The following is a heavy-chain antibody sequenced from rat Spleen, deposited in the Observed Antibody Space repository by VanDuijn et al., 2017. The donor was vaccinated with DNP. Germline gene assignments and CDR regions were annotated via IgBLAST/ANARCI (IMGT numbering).Heavy chain of an antibody. J-gene: IGHJ2*01. D-gene: IGHD1-1*01. CDR1: GFSLTSNS. CDR2: IWSGGST. V-gene: IGHV2-1*01. CDR3: VRDYSAYFKY. Sequence: QVQLKESGPGLVQPSQTLSLTCTVSGFSLTSNSVHWVRQPPGKGLEWVGAIWSGGSTDYNSALKSRLSISRDTSKSQVFLKMNSLQTEDTATYYCVRDYSAYFKYWGLGLMVTVSS.